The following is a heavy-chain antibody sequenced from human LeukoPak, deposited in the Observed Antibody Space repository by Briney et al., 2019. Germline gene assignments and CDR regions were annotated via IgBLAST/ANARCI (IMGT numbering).Heavy chain of an antibody. J-gene: IGHJ4*02. Sequence: LETLSLTCAVYGGSFSGYYWSWIRQPPGKGLEWIGEINHSGSTNYNPSLKSRVTISVDTSKNQFSLKLSSVTAADTAVYYCASSRAGYYYGSTRPLDWGQGTLVTVSS. CDR2: INHSGST. V-gene: IGHV4-34*01. CDR3: ASSRAGYYYGSTRPLD. D-gene: IGHD3-10*01. CDR1: GGSFSGYY.